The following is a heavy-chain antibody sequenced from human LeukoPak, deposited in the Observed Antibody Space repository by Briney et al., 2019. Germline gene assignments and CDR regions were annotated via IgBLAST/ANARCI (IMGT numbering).Heavy chain of an antibody. CDR3: ARAPLKRGMDV. CDR2: INHSGST. V-gene: IGHV4-34*01. Sequence: SETLSLTCAVYGGSFSGYYWSWIRQPPGKGLEWIGEINHSGSTNYNPPLKSRVTISVDTSKNQFSLKLSSVTAADTAVYYCARAPLKRGMDVWGQGTTVTVSS. J-gene: IGHJ6*02. CDR1: GGSFSGYY.